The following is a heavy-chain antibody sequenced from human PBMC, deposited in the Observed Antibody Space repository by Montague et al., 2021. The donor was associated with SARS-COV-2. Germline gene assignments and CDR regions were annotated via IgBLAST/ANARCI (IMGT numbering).Heavy chain of an antibody. CDR3: ARISFGARSSGFDI. V-gene: IGHV4-39*07. CDR1: GASISSSGYY. D-gene: IGHD3-10*01. CDR2: IYYSGST. J-gene: IGHJ3*02. Sequence: SETLSLTCSVSGASISSSGYYWAWIRQPPGKGLEWIGSIYYSGSTHYDPSLKSRATLSVDTSKNQFSLRLSSVTAADTAVYYCARISFGARSSGFDIWGQGTLVTVSS.